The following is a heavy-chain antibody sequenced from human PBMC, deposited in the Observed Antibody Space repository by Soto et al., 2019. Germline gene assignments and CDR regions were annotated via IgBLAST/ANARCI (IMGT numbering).Heavy chain of an antibody. CDR3: TTLNTYYYDSSGYWASSSRVAHDAFDI. D-gene: IGHD3-22*01. CDR2: IRSKAYGGTT. J-gene: IGHJ3*02. CDR1: GFTFGDYA. Sequence: SLRLSCTASGFTFGDYAMSWFRQAPGKGLEWVGFIRSKAYGGTTEYAASVKGRFTISRDDSKSIAYLQMNSLKTEDTAVYYCTTLNTYYYDSSGYWASSSRVAHDAFDIWGQGTMVTVSS. V-gene: IGHV3-49*03.